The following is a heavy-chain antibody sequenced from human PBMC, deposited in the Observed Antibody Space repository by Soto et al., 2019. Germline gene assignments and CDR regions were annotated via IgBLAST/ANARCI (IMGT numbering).Heavy chain of an antibody. CDR2: ISGSGGST. D-gene: IGHD4-17*01. Sequence: GGSLRLSCAASGFTFSSYAMSWVRQAPGKGLEWVSAISGSGGSTYYADSVKGRFTISRDNSKNTLYLQMNSLRAEDTAVYYCAKDLHYGDYERGAFDIWGQGTMVTVSS. CDR1: GFTFSSYA. CDR3: AKDLHYGDYERGAFDI. J-gene: IGHJ3*02. V-gene: IGHV3-23*01.